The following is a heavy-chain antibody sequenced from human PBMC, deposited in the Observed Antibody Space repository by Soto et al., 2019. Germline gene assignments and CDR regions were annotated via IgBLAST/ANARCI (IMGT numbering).Heavy chain of an antibody. Sequence: SETLSLTCTVSGGSISSYYWSWIRQPPGKGLEWIGYIYYSGSTNYNPSLKSRVTISVDTSKNQFSLKLSSVTAADTAMYYCARYPGRPDIVVGMDVWGQGTTVTVSS. CDR1: GGSISSYY. V-gene: IGHV4-59*01. CDR3: ARYPGRPDIVVGMDV. CDR2: IYYSGST. J-gene: IGHJ6*02. D-gene: IGHD2-21*01.